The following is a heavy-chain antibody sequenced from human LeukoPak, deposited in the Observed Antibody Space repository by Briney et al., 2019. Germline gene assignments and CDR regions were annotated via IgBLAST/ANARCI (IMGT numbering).Heavy chain of an antibody. CDR1: GYTFTGYY. V-gene: IGHV1-2*02. CDR2: INPNSGGT. D-gene: IGHD6-19*01. J-gene: IGHJ4*02. Sequence: ASVSVSCKASGYTFTGYYMHWVRQAPGQGVGWMGWINPNSGGTNYAQKFQGRVTMTRDTSISTAYMELSRLRSDDTAVYYCARQYSSGLDYYFDYWGQGTLVTVSS. CDR3: ARQYSSGLDYYFDY.